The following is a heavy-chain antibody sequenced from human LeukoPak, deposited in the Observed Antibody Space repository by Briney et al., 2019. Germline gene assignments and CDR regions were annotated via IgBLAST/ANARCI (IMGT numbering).Heavy chain of an antibody. J-gene: IGHJ4*02. CDR3: ARAELRYFDWPPGDY. D-gene: IGHD3-9*01. CDR1: GFTVSSNY. CDR2: IYSGGST. Sequence: GGFLRLSCAASGFTVSSNYMSWVRQAPGKGLEWVSVIYSGGSTYYADSVKGRFTISRDNSKNTLYLQMNSLRAEDTAVYYCARAELRYFDWPPGDYWGQGTLVTVSS. V-gene: IGHV3-53*01.